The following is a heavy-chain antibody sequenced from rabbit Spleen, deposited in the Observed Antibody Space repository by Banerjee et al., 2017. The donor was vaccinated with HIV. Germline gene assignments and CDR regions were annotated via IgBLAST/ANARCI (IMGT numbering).Heavy chain of an antibody. CDR1: GFDFSNNA. CDR2: IYNGDGST. D-gene: IGHD4-1*01. CDR3: ARDGISFVSSGWGLSRLDL. Sequence: QQQLVESGGGLVQPEGSLTLTCKASGFDFSNNAMCWVRQTPGKGPEWVACIYNGDGSTYYASWVNGRFTISRSTSLNTVTLQMTSLTAADTATYFCARDGISFVSSGWGLSRLDLWGQGTLVTVS. V-gene: IGHV1S47*01. J-gene: IGHJ3*01.